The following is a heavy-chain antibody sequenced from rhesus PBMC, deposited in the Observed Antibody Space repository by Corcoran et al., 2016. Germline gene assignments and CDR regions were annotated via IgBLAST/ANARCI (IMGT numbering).Heavy chain of an antibody. V-gene: IGHV4-76*01. Sequence: QVQLQESGPGVVKPSETLSLTCAVSGGSISSGYDWSWIRQPPGKGLEWIGYIYGSSGSTNYNPSLKNRVTISKDASKNQFSLKLSSVTAADTAVYYCARALYSGSWGTYYFDYWGQGVLVTVSS. J-gene: IGHJ4*01. D-gene: IGHD6-25*01. CDR1: GGSISSGYD. CDR2: IYGSSGST. CDR3: ARALYSGSWGTYYFDY.